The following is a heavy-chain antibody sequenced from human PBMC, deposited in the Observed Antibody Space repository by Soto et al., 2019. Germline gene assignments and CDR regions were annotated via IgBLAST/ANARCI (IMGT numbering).Heavy chain of an antibody. D-gene: IGHD5-12*01. Sequence: GGSLRLSCEASGFSFSGHWMHWVRQAPGKGLMRVSRINSDGSSTTYADSVKGRFTISRDNAKDTLYLQVSSLRAEDTAVYYCARVGDSVATNRPTIDIWGHGTLVIVSS. CDR3: ARVGDSVATNRPTIDI. CDR1: GFSFSGHW. J-gene: IGHJ4*01. V-gene: IGHV3-74*01. CDR2: INSDGSST.